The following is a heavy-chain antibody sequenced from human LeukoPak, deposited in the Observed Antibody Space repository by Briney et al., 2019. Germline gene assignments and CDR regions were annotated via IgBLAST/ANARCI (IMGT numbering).Heavy chain of an antibody. CDR2: ISWNGGTI. J-gene: IGHJ4*02. V-gene: IGHV3-9*03. D-gene: IGHD6-6*01. CDR1: GFTFHDYA. Sequence: PGRSQRLSCAASGFTFHDYAMHWVRQAPGKGLEWVSGISWNGGTIDYADSVKGRFTISRDNAKNSLYLQMNSLRPEDMALYYCAKGPTYSSSSLFDYWGQGILVAVSS. CDR3: AKGPTYSSSSLFDY.